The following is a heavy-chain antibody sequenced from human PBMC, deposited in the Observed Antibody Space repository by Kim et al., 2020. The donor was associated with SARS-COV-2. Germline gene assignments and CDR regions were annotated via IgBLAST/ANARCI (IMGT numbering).Heavy chain of an antibody. D-gene: IGHD3-10*01. CDR2: FSVSDNST. CDR3: AKETYYYGLGRSFSNYYYGKDV. Sequence: GGSLRLSCAASGFIFSGYAMSWVRQAPGKGLEWVSDFSVSDNSTYYADSVKGRFTISRDNSKNTLYLQMNSLRAEDTAVYYCAKETYYYGLGRSFSNYYYGKDVWGPGTTGTDS. CDR1: GFIFSGYA. J-gene: IGHJ6*02. V-gene: IGHV3-23*01.